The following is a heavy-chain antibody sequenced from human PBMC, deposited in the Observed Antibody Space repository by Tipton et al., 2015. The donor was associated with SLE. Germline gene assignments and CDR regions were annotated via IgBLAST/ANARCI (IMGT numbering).Heavy chain of an antibody. CDR1: GFTFSSYG. Sequence: SLRLSCAASGFTFSSYGMHWVRQAPGKGLEWVAFIRYDGSNKYYADSVKGRFTISRDNSKNTLYLQMSSLRAEDTAVYYCVKDTGSGSNPGFDYWGQGTLVTVSS. CDR3: VKDTGSGSNPGFDY. D-gene: IGHD1-26*01. V-gene: IGHV3-30*02. CDR2: IRYDGSNK. J-gene: IGHJ4*02.